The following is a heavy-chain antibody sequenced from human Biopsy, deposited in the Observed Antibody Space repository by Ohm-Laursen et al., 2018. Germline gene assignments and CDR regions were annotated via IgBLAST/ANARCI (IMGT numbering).Heavy chain of an antibody. D-gene: IGHD4/OR15-4a*01. CDR3: ARGPYGDNAGAFDV. CDR1: GGSFSGYD. CDR2: FSHTGTT. V-gene: IGHV4-34*01. Sequence: SETLSLTCAVDGGSFSGYDWTWIRKPPGKGLEWVGEFSHTGTTTYNPSLKSRLTISVDKSKNHFSLRPTSVTAADTATYFCARGPYGDNAGAFDVWGQGTVVTVSS. J-gene: IGHJ3*01.